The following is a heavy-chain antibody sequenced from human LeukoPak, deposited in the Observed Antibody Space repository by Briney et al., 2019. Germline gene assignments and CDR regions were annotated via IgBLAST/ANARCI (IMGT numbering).Heavy chain of an antibody. Sequence: PGGSLRLSCAASGFTVSSNYMSWVRQAPGKGLEWVSAISGSGGSTYYADSVKGRFTISRDNSKNTLYLQMNSLRAEDTAVYYCAKDLGSGSYFPYYYYYYMDVWGKGTTVTIPS. CDR2: ISGSGGST. CDR3: AKDLGSGSYFPYYYYYYMDV. V-gene: IGHV3-23*01. J-gene: IGHJ6*03. D-gene: IGHD1-26*01. CDR1: GFTVSSNY.